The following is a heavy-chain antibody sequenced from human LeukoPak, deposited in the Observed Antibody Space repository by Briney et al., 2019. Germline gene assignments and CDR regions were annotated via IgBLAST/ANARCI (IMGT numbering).Heavy chain of an antibody. J-gene: IGHJ4*02. CDR2: MNPNSGNT. D-gene: IGHD1-7*01. CDR3: ARAPSITGTTTPGY. Sequence: ASVKVSCKASGYTFTSYDINWVRQATGQGLEWMGWMNPNSGNTGYAQKFQGRVTMTRNTSISTAYMELSSLRSEDTAVYYCARAPSITGTTTPGYWGQGTLVTLSS. V-gene: IGHV1-8*01. CDR1: GYTFTSYD.